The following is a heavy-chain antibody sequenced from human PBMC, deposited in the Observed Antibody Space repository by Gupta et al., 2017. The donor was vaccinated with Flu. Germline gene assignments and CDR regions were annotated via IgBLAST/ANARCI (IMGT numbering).Heavy chain of an antibody. Sequence: QVQLVQSGAEVKKPGSSVKVSCKASGGTFSSYAISWVRQAPGQGLEGMVGIIPIFGTANYAQKFQGRVTITADKSTSTAYMELSSLRSEDTAVYYGARTGEGQIQLWLRHWGQGTLVTVSS. CDR1: GGTFSSYA. CDR3: ARTGEGQIQLWLRH. V-gene: IGHV1-69*06. D-gene: IGHD5-18*01. J-gene: IGHJ4*02. CDR2: IIPIFGTA.